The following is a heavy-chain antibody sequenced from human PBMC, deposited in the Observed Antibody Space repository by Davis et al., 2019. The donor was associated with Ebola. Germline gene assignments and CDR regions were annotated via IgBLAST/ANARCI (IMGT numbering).Heavy chain of an antibody. V-gene: IGHV4-34*01. Sequence: PGGSLRLSCAVYSGSFSGYFWIWIRQSPGKGLEWIGEINHSGVTNYNPSLKSRVTISADTSKNQFSLKLTSVTAADTAIYYCARHEFGSDFSGFGPWGQGTQVTVSS. CDR1: SGSFSGYF. CDR2: INHSGVT. J-gene: IGHJ5*02. CDR3: ARHEFGSDFSGFGP. D-gene: IGHD2-21*01.